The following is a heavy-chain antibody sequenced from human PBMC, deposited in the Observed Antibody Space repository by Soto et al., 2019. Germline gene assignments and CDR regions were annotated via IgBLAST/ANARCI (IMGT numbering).Heavy chain of an antibody. CDR1: LLTFTMSA. Sequence: SLXVSFKSFLLTFTMSALHFLLQARGQRLEWIGWIGVGSVNRHYAQKFQERVTITRDMSTNTAYMELSSLRSEDTAVYYCAGLGVNFEERGQGTLV. CDR2: IGVGSVNR. CDR3: AGLGVNFEE. V-gene: IGHV1-58*01. D-gene: IGHD3-9*01. J-gene: IGHJ4*02.